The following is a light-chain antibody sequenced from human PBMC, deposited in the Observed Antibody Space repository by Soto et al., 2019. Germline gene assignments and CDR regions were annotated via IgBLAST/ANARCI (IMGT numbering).Light chain of an antibody. CDR3: QHYVTSLAT. V-gene: IGKV3-20*01. Sequence: EIVLTQSPGTLSLSPGERATLSCGASQRVTSNYLAWYQQKPGQAPRLLIYGSSTRATGIPERFTGSGSGTDFTLTISRLEPEDFAVYYCQHYVTSLATFGQGTKVDIK. CDR1: QRVTSNY. CDR2: GSS. J-gene: IGKJ1*01.